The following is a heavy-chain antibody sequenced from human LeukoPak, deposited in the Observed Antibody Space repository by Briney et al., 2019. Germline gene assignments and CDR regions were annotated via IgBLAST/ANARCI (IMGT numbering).Heavy chain of an antibody. V-gene: IGHV3-23*01. CDR3: AKSGIVYYDSSGYFDY. CDR1: GFTFSSYA. J-gene: IGHJ4*02. CDR2: ISGSGGST. Sequence: PGGSLRLSCTASGFTFSSYATSWVRQAPGKGLEWVSAISGSGGSTYYADSVKGRFTISRDNSKNTLYLQMNSLRAEDTAVYYCAKSGIVYYDSSGYFDYWGQGTLVTVSS. D-gene: IGHD3-22*01.